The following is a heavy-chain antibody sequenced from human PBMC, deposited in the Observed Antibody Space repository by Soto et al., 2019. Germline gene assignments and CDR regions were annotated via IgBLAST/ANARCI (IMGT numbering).Heavy chain of an antibody. CDR3: ARDYNDYGDYGWGYGMDV. J-gene: IGHJ6*04. Sequence: ASVKVSCKASGYTFTGYYMHLVRQAPGQGLEWMGWINPNSGGTNYAQKFQGWVTMTRDTSISTAYMELSRLRSDDTAVYYCARDYNDYGDYGWGYGMDVWGKGTTVTVSS. D-gene: IGHD4-17*01. CDR2: INPNSGGT. V-gene: IGHV1-2*04. CDR1: GYTFTGYY.